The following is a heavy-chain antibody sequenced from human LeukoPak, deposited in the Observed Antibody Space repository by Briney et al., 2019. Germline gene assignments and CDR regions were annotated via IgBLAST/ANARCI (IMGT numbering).Heavy chain of an antibody. Sequence: ASVKVSCKASGYAFTDYYLHWVRQAPGQGLEWMGWISSNSGDTNSAQKFQGRVTMTRDTSIRTAYMELSSLRSDDTAVYYCARYGSYYALFDYWGQGTLVTVSS. V-gene: IGHV1-2*02. CDR2: ISSNSGDT. D-gene: IGHD1-26*01. CDR3: ARYGSYYALFDY. CDR1: GYAFTDYY. J-gene: IGHJ4*02.